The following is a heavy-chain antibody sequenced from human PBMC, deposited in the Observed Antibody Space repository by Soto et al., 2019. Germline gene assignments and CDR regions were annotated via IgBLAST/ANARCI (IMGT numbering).Heavy chain of an antibody. D-gene: IGHD3-10*01. Sequence: QVQLVESGGGVVQPGRSLRLSCAASGFTFSSYGVHWVRQAPGKGLEWVAVIWYDGSNKYYADSVKGRFTISRDNSKNTLYLQMNSPRAEDTAVYYCARSFQFVRGVDYWGQGTLVTVSS. V-gene: IGHV3-33*01. J-gene: IGHJ4*02. CDR3: ARSFQFVRGVDY. CDR1: GFTFSSYG. CDR2: IWYDGSNK.